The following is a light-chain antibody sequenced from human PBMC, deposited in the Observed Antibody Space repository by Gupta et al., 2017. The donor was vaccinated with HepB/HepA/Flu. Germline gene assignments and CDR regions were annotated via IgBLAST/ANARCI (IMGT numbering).Light chain of an antibody. V-gene: IGLV8-61*01. Sequence: QTVVTQEPSLSVSPAGTVTPPCGLNSGSVSTSFYPSWYQQTPGQTPRTLIYNTDTRSSGVPDRFSGSILGNKAALTITGAQAVDESDYYCVLYIGSGISLFGGGTKLTVL. CDR3: VLYIGSGISL. CDR2: NTD. J-gene: IGLJ3*02. CDR1: SGSVSTSFY.